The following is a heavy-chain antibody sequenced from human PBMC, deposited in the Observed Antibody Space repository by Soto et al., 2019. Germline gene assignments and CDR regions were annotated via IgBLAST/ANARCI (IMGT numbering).Heavy chain of an antibody. D-gene: IGHD3-9*01. CDR3: VRATSSGWHLKGR. J-gene: IGHJ4*02. CDR1: GFTFDDHG. CDR2: ISWNSGSI. Sequence: EVELVESGGVLAQPGRSLRLSCVASGFTFDDHGMHWVRQIPGRGLEWVSGISWNSGSIGYAESVKGRFTIFRDNAKNSLYLEMNSLRQEDTALYYCVRATSSGWHLKGRWGQGVQCSVAS. V-gene: IGHV3-9*01.